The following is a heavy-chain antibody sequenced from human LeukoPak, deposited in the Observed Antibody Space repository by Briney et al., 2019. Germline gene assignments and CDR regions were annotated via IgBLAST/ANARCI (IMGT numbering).Heavy chain of an antibody. J-gene: IGHJ6*02. CDR3: AKYYYYSMDV. V-gene: IGHV3-74*01. CDR1: GFTFSSYW. Sequence: PGGSLRLSCAASGFTFSSYWMHWVRHAPGKGLLWVSRINSDGSSTTYADSVKGRFTISRDNAKNTLYLQMNSPRAEDTAVYYCAKYYYYSMDVWGQGTTVTVSS. CDR2: INSDGSST.